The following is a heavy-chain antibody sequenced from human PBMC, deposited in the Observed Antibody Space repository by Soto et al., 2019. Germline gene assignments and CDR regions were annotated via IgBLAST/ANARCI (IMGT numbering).Heavy chain of an antibody. CDR3: AREAYDSSGYRHFDP. CDR1: GGSFSGYY. V-gene: IGHV4-34*01. J-gene: IGHJ5*02. Sequence: KPSETLSLTCAVYGGSFSGYYWSWIRQPPGKGLEWIGEINHSGSTNYNPSLKSRVTISVDTSKNQFSLKLSSVTAADTAVYYCAREAYDSSGYRHFDPWGQGTLVTAPQ. CDR2: INHSGST. D-gene: IGHD3-22*01.